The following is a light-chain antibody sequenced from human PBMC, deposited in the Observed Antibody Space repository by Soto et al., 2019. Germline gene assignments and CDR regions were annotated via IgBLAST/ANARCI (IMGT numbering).Light chain of an antibody. Sequence: EIVMTQSPATLSVSPGERATLSCRASQSVSSNLAWYQQKPGQAPRLLIYGASTRATGIPARFSGSGSGTEFPLTISSLQSEDFAVYYCQQRSNWPPITFGQGTRLEIK. J-gene: IGKJ5*01. CDR1: QSVSSN. V-gene: IGKV3-15*01. CDR2: GAS. CDR3: QQRSNWPPIT.